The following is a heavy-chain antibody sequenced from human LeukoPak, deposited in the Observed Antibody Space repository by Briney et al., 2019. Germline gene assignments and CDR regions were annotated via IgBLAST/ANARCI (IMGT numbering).Heavy chain of an antibody. CDR1: ELHA. CDR2: ISRSGGST. V-gene: IGHV3-23*01. J-gene: IGHJ4*02. Sequence: PGGSLRLSCAASELHALTWVRQGPGKGLEWVSAISRSGGSTYYADSVKGRFTISRDKSNNTMYLQMNSLRAEDTAVYYCASHSSPTFWGQGTLVTVSS. CDR3: ASHSSPTF. D-gene: IGHD2/OR15-2a*01.